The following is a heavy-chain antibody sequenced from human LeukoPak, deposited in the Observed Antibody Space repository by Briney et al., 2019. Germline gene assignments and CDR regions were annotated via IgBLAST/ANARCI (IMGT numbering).Heavy chain of an antibody. J-gene: IGHJ5*02. CDR2: IYTSGGT. CDR1: GGSISSGSYY. V-gene: IGHV4-61*02. Sequence: PSQTLSLTCTVSGGSISSGSYYWSWIRQPAGKGLEWIGRIYTSGGTNYNPSLKSRVTISVDTSKSQFSLKLSSVTAADTAVYYCAREWDIVVVPKTNWFDPWGQGTLVTVSS. CDR3: AREWDIVVVPKTNWFDP. D-gene: IGHD2-2*01.